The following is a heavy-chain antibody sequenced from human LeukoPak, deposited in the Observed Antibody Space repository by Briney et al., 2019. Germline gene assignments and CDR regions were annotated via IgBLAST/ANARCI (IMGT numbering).Heavy chain of an antibody. V-gene: IGHV3-48*01. CDR3: ARVPGSTVTTPLDY. J-gene: IGHJ4*02. Sequence: GGSLRLSCAASGFTFSSYSMNWVRQAPGKGLEWVSYISSSSSTIYYADSVKGRFTISRDNAKNSLYLQMNSLRAEDTAVYYCARVPGSTVTTPLDYWGQGTLVTVSS. CDR2: ISSSSSTI. D-gene: IGHD4-11*01. CDR1: GFTFSSYS.